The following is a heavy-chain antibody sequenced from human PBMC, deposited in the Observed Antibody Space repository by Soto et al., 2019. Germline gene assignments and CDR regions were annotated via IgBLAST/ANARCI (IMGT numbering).Heavy chain of an antibody. CDR2: INTGNGNT. J-gene: IGHJ6*02. CDR3: ARDRIPTGMDV. Sequence: ASVKVSCKASGYTFTGYAMHWVRQAPGQRLEWMGWINTGNGNTKYSQKFQGRVTITRDTSASTAYMELSSLRSEDTAVYYCARDRIPTGMDVWGQGTKVTVSS. V-gene: IGHV1-3*04. CDR1: GYTFTGYA.